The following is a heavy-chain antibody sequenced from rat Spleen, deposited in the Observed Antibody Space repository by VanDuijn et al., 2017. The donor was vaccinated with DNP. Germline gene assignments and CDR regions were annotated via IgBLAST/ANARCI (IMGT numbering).Heavy chain of an antibody. V-gene: IGHV2S63*01. D-gene: IGHD1-1*01. Sequence: VQLKESGPGLVQPSQTLSLTCTVSGFSLTTYNVYWVRQPPGKGLEWMGLMWSGGSTAYNSALKSRLSISRDTSKSQVFLKMNSLQTEDTAIYYCTSYYSGDFHYWGQGVMVTVSS. CDR3: TSYYSGDFHY. CDR1: GFSLTTYN. J-gene: IGHJ2*01. CDR2: MWSGGST.